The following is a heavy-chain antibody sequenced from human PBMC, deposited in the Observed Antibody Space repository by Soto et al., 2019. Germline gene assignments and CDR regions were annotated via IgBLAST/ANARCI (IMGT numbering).Heavy chain of an antibody. Sequence: QVQLVQSAGEVKKPGASVKVSCKASGYSFTSYGISWVRRAPGQGLEWMGWISPYNGHTQFVERFQGRVTMTTETSTKTAYMELRNLRSDDTAHYYCARDLTIVPATHPRLENYGMDVWGQGTTVSVSS. V-gene: IGHV1-18*01. CDR2: ISPYNGHT. CDR3: ARDLTIVPATHPRLENYGMDV. J-gene: IGHJ6*02. D-gene: IGHD2-2*01. CDR1: GYSFTSYG.